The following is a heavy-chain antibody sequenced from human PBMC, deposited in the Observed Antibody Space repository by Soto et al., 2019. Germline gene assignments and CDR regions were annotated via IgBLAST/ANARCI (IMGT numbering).Heavy chain of an antibody. V-gene: IGHV3-9*01. CDR3: AKDGLKYYDFWSGPNDAFDI. Sequence: RLSCAASGFPFDDYAMHWVRQAPGKGLEWVSGISWNSGSIGYADSVKGRFTISRDNAKNSLYLQMNSLRAEDTALYYCAKDGLKYYDFWSGPNDAFDIWGQGTMVTVSS. CDR1: GFPFDDYA. D-gene: IGHD3-3*01. CDR2: ISWNSGSI. J-gene: IGHJ3*02.